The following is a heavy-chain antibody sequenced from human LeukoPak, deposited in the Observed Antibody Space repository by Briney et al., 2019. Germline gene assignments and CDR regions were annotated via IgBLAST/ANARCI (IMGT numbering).Heavy chain of an antibody. CDR1: GGTFSSYA. CDR3: AREAAAAGTQWFDP. Sequence: ASVKVSCKASGGTFSSYAISWVRQAPGQGLEWMGGIIPIFGTANYAQKFQGRVTITADKSTSTAYMELSSLRSEDTAVYCCAREAAAAGTQWFDPWGQGTLVTVSS. D-gene: IGHD6-13*01. V-gene: IGHV1-69*06. CDR2: IIPIFGTA. J-gene: IGHJ5*02.